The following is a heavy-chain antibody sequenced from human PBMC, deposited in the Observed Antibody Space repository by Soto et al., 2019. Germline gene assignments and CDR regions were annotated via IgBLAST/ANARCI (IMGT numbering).Heavy chain of an antibody. CDR1: GGTFSSYA. V-gene: IGHV1-69*01. D-gene: IGHD3-10*01. J-gene: IGHJ3*02. Sequence: QVQLVQSGAEVKKPGSSVKVSCKASGGTFSSYAISWVRQAPGQGLEWMGGIIPIFGTANYAQKFQGRVTITADESTSTAYMELSSLRSEDTAVYYCARDSGDFITMVRGVTYDAFDIWGKGTMVTVSS. CDR2: IIPIFGTA. CDR3: ARDSGDFITMVRGVTYDAFDI.